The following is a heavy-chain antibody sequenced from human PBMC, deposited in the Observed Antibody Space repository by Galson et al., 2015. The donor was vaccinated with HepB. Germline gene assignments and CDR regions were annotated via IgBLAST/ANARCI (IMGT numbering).Heavy chain of an antibody. CDR1: GYTFTSYY. CDR3: ASSHKIVVVPAAPTNDYYYYGMDV. Sequence: SVKVSCKASGYTFTSYYMHWVRQAPGQGLEWMGIINPSGGSTSYAQKFQGRVTMTRDTSTSTVYMELSSLRSEDTAVYYCASSHKIVVVPAAPTNDYYYYGMDVWGQGTTVTVSS. J-gene: IGHJ6*02. V-gene: IGHV1-46*01. D-gene: IGHD2-2*01. CDR2: INPSGGST.